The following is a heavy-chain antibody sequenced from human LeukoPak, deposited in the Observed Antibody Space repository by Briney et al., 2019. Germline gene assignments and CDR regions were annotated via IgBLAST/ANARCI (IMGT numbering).Heavy chain of an antibody. D-gene: IGHD4/OR15-4a*01. CDR3: SRGGANDL. Sequence: ASETLSLTCTVSGGSITSDYWSWIRQPAGKGLEWIGRIFTSGSTTYNPSLNSRVTMSLDTSKNQFFLKLSSVTAADTAAYFCSRGGANDLWGQGTLVTVSS. J-gene: IGHJ5*02. CDR1: GGSITSDY. V-gene: IGHV4-4*07. CDR2: IFTSGST.